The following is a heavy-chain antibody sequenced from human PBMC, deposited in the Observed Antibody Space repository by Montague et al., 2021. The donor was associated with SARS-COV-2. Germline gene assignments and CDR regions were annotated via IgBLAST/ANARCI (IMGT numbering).Heavy chain of an antibody. D-gene: IGHD2-15*01. V-gene: IGHV3-30*04. CDR3: ARSLAATLLVYFDY. CDR1: GFTFSSYA. CDR2: ISYDGSNK. J-gene: IGHJ4*02. Sequence: SLRLSCAAPGFTFSSYAMHWVRQAPGKGLEWVAVISYDGSNKYYADSVKGRFTISRDNSKNTLYLQMNSLRAEDTAVYYCARSLAATLLVYFDYWGQGTLVTVSS.